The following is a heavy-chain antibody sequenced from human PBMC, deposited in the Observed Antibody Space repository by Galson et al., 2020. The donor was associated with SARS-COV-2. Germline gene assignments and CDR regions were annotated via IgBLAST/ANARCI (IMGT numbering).Heavy chain of an antibody. Sequence: ASVKVSCKASGYTFTGYYMHWVRQAPGQGLEWMGWIDPNSGGTNYAQKFQGRVTMTRDTSISTAYMELSRLRSDDTAVYYCATVGEWEQTWGYFDYWGQGTLVTVSS. CDR1: GYTFTGYY. J-gene: IGHJ4*02. CDR2: IDPNSGGT. CDR3: ATVGEWEQTWGYFDY. V-gene: IGHV1-2*02. D-gene: IGHD1-26*01.